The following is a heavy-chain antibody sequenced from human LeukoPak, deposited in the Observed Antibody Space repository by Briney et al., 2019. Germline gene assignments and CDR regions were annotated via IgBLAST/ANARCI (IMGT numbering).Heavy chain of an antibody. D-gene: IGHD1-26*01. V-gene: IGHV1-46*01. Sequence: GASVKVSCKASGYTFTSYYMHWVRQAPGQGLEWMGIINPSGGSTSYAQKFQGSVTMTRDTSTSTAYMELSRLRSDDTAAYYCAGGIASYSSSYFDYWGQGALVTVSS. J-gene: IGHJ4*02. CDR1: GYTFTSYY. CDR2: INPSGGST. CDR3: AGGIASYSSSYFDY.